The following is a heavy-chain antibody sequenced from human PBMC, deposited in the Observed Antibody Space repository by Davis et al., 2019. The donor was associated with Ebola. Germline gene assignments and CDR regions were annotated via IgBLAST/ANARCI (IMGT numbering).Heavy chain of an antibody. CDR1: GFTFSSYS. V-gene: IGHV3-21*04. J-gene: IGHJ3*02. Sequence: PGGSLRLSCAASGFTFSSYSMNWVRQAPGKGLEWVSSISSSSSYIYYADSVKGRFTISRDNAKNSLYLQMNSLRAEDTALYYCARWDYCSSTSCYYNAFDIWGQGTMVTVSS. D-gene: IGHD2-2*01. CDR2: ISSSSSYI. CDR3: ARWDYCSSTSCYYNAFDI.